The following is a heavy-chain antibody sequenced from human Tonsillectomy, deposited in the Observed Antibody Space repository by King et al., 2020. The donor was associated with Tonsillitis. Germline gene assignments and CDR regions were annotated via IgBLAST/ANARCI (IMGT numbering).Heavy chain of an antibody. CDR1: GGSVSSGSHY. V-gene: IGHV4-61*02. D-gene: IGHD1-26*01. Sequence: QLQESGPGLVKPSQTLSLTCTVSGGSVSSGSHYWSWIRQSAGKEVEWIGRIYTSGSSNYNPSLNSLVAMSVDTSKNQLSLILNSVTAADTAVYYCAREISASPTFGSAFNIRSQGTMVTVS. J-gene: IGHJ3*02. CDR2: IYTSGSS. CDR3: AREISASPTFGSAFNI.